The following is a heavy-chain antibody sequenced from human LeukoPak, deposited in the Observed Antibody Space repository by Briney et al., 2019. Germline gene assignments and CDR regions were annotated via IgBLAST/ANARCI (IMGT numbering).Heavy chain of an antibody. CDR3: ARSDCSSTSCYIADYYFDY. CDR2: IIPIFGTA. V-gene: IGHV1-69*01. CDR1: GGTFSSYA. D-gene: IGHD2-2*02. J-gene: IGHJ4*02. Sequence: SVKVSCKASGGTFSSYAISWVRQAPGQGLEWMGGIIPIFGTANYAQKFQGRVTITADESMSTAYMELSSLRSEDTAVYYCARSDCSSTSCYIADYYFDYWGQGTLVTVSS.